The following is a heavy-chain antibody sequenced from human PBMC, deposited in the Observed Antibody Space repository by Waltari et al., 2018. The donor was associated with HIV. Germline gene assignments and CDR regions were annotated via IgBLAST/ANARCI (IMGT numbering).Heavy chain of an antibody. J-gene: IGHJ4*02. V-gene: IGHV1-69*08. CDR2: VIPVAGTV. Sequence: QVQLVQSGAEVKKPGSSVTISCKASGGAFISHSFNWVRQAPGQGLEWMGRVIPVAGTVNKAQRFQDRVTITADKITTTVYMELRSLRLDDTAMYYCASARETMGVDFDSWGQGTPVTV. CDR3: ASARETMGVDFDS. CDR1: GGAFISHS. D-gene: IGHD3-10*01.